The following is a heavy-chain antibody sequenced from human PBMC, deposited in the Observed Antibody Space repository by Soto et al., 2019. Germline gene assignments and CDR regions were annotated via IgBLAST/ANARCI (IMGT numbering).Heavy chain of an antibody. D-gene: IGHD6-13*01. CDR3: ASPRYSSSWYQGGPYYYYYGMDV. J-gene: IGHJ6*01. V-gene: IGHV1-69*12. CDR1: GGTFSSYA. Sequence: QVQLVQSGAEVKKPGSSVKVSCKASGGTFSSYAISWVRQAPGQGLEWMGGIIPIFGTANYAQKFQGRVTITADESTSTAYMELSSLRSEDTAVYYCASPRYSSSWYQGGPYYYYYGMDVWGQGTTVTVSS. CDR2: IIPIFGTA.